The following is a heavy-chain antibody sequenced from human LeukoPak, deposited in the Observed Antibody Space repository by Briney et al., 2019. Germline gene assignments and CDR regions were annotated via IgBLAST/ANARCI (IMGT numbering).Heavy chain of an antibody. CDR3: ARSLSRYYFDY. Sequence: MPSETLSLTCTVSGGSISSYYWSWIRQSPGKGLEWIGYIYYSGSTNYSPSLKSRVTISVDTSKNQFSLKLSSVTAADTAVYYCARSLSRYYFDYWGQGTLVTVSS. V-gene: IGHV4-59*12. CDR2: IYYSGST. CDR1: GGSISSYY. D-gene: IGHD2-15*01. J-gene: IGHJ4*02.